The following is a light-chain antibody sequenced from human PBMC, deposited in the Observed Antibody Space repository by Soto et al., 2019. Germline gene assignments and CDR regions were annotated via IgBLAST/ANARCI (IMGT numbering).Light chain of an antibody. J-gene: IGKJ1*01. CDR3: QQYGSSPWT. V-gene: IGKV3-20*01. Sequence: EMVFTQLPNTLSLSPGERATLSCRAIQSVSSSYLAWYQQKPGQAARLLIYGASSRATGIPDRFSGSGSGTDFTLTISIMEPEDFAAYYSQQYGSSPWTFGQGTKVDIK. CDR1: QSVSSSY. CDR2: GAS.